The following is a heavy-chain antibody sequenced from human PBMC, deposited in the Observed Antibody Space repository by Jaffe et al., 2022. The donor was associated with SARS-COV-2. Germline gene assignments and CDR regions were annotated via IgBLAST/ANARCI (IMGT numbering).Heavy chain of an antibody. CDR2: IYYSGST. Sequence: QVQLQESGPGLVKPSETLSLTCSVSDGSISSTTYYWGWIRQPPGKGLEWIGSIYYSGSTYYNPSLKSRVTISLDTSKNQFSLKLSSVTAADTAVYYCARRGGGRYYWGQGTLVTVSS. D-gene: IGHD1-26*01. V-gene: IGHV4-39*01. CDR3: ARRGGGRYY. CDR1: DGSISSTTYY. J-gene: IGHJ4*02.